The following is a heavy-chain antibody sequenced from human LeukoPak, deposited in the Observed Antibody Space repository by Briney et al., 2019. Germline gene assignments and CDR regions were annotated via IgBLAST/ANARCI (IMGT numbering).Heavy chain of an antibody. CDR2: MNPNRGNT. V-gene: IGHV1-8*01. D-gene: IGHD3-3*01. CDR1: GYTFTSYD. Sequence: ASVKVSCKASGYTFTSYDINWVRQATRQGLEGMGWMNPNRGNTGYAQKFQGRVTMTRNTSISTAYMELSSLRSEDTAVYYCARGRKGSTIFGVVITELYYYYMDVWGKGTTVTVSS. CDR3: ARGRKGSTIFGVVITELYYYYMDV. J-gene: IGHJ6*03.